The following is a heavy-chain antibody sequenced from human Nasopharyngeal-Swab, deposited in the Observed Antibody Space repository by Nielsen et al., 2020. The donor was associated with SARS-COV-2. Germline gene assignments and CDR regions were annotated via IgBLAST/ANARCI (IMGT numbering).Heavy chain of an antibody. D-gene: IGHD4-17*01. V-gene: IGHV1-2*06. J-gene: IGHJ6*02. CDR3: ASYDYGDYVFYYYGMDV. Sequence: ASVKVSCKASGYTFTSYYMHWVRQAPGQGLEWMGRTNPNSGGTNYAQKFQGRVTMTRDTSISTAYMELSRLRSDDTAVYYCASYDYGDYVFYYYGMDVWGQGTTVTVSS. CDR2: TNPNSGGT. CDR1: GYTFTSYY.